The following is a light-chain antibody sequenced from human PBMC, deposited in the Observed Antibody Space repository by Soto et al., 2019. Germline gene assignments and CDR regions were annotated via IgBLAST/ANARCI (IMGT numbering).Light chain of an antibody. CDR2: EVS. CDR3: SSYTSSSTLGGV. V-gene: IGLV2-14*01. CDR1: SSDVGGYNY. Sequence: QSVLTQPASVSGSPGLSITISCTGTSSDVGGYNYVSWYQQHPGKAPKLMIYEVSNRPSGVSNRFSGSKSGNTASLTISGLQAEDEADYYCSSYTSSSTLGGVFGGGTKVTVL. J-gene: IGLJ2*01.